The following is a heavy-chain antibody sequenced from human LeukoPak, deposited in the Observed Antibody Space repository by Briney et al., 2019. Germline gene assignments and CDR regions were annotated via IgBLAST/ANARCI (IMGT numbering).Heavy chain of an antibody. Sequence: GRSLRLSCAASGLTFDDYAMHWVRQAPGKGLEWVSGISWNSGSIGYADSVKGRFTISRDNSKNTLYLQMNSLRAEDTAVYYCARGGELRAFDYWGQGTLVTVSS. CDR1: GLTFDDYA. J-gene: IGHJ4*02. CDR3: ARGGELRAFDY. D-gene: IGHD1-26*01. CDR2: ISWNSGSI. V-gene: IGHV3-9*01.